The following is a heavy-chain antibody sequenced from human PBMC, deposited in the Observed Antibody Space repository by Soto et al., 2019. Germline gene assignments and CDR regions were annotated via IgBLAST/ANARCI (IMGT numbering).Heavy chain of an antibody. D-gene: IGHD1-26*01. J-gene: IGHJ4*02. CDR2: ISYDGSNK. CDR1: GFTFSSYA. Sequence: GGSLRLSCAASGFTFSSYAMHWVRQAPGKGLEWVAVISYDGSNKYYADSVKGRFTISRDNSKNTLYLQMNSLRAEDTAVYYCERARELLYFDYWGQGSLVTVSS. CDR3: ERARELLYFDY. V-gene: IGHV3-30-3*01.